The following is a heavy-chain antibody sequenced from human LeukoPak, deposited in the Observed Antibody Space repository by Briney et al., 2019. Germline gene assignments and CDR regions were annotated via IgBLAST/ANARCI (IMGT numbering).Heavy chain of an antibody. V-gene: IGHV4-34*01. CDR1: GGSFSGYY. J-gene: IGHJ4*02. CDR3: ARESVAARPDY. Sequence: PSETLSLTCAVYGGSFSGYYWSWIRQPPGKGLEWIGEINHSGSTNYNPSLKSRVTISVDTSKNQFSLQLNSVTPEDTAVYYCARESVAARPDYWGQGTLVTVSS. D-gene: IGHD6-6*01. CDR2: INHSGST.